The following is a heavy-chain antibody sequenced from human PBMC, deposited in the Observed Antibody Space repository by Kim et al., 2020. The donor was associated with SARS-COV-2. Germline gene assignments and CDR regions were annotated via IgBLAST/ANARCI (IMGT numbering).Heavy chain of an antibody. CDR1: GYTFTGYY. Sequence: ASVKVSCKASGYTFTGYYMHWVRQAPGQGLEWMGWINPNSGGTNYAQKFQGRVTMTRDTSISTAYMELSRLRSDDTAVYYCAGPDIVVVPTRDGRDYYYMDVWGKGTTVTVSS. V-gene: IGHV1-2*02. J-gene: IGHJ6*03. CDR2: INPNSGGT. CDR3: AGPDIVVVPTRDGRDYYYMDV. D-gene: IGHD2-2*01.